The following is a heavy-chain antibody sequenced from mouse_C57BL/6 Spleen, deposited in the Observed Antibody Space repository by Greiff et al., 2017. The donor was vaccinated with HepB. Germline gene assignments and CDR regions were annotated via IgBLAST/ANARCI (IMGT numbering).Heavy chain of an antibody. CDR2: IYPGDGDT. CDR3: ARNPDYYGSSPYWYFDV. CDR1: GYAFSSYW. D-gene: IGHD1-1*01. Sequence: VQLQQSGAELVKPGASVKISCKASGYAFSSYWMNWVKQRTGKGLEWIGQIYPGDGDTNYNGKFKGKATLTADKSSSTAYMQLSSLTYEDSAVYYCARNPDYYGSSPYWYFDVWGTGTTVTVSS. V-gene: IGHV1-80*01. J-gene: IGHJ1*03.